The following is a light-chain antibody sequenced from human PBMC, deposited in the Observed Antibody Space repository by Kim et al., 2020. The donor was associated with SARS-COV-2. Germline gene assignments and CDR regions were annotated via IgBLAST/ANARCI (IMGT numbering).Light chain of an antibody. Sequence: VTNSCAGSSSNSGAADHVHWYQHLPGTAPRLLIFGNSNRPSGAPERFSGSKSGTSASLSITGLQAEDVADYYCQSYDNRPSGSVVFGGGTQLTVL. CDR3: QSYDNRPSGSVV. J-gene: IGLJ2*01. V-gene: IGLV1-40*01. CDR1: SSNSGAADH. CDR2: GNS.